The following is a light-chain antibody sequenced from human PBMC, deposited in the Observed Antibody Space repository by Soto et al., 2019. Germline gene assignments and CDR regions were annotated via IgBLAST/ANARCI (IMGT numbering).Light chain of an antibody. J-gene: IGKJ1*01. CDR1: QSISSY. CDR2: AAS. Sequence: DLQMTQSXSTLSSSVVYMVTITGRASQSISSYLNWYQQTPGKAPKILIYAASSLQSGVKSRYSGSGSGTDFTLTIRSMQNEDFATYYCKKSYSTLWTVG. V-gene: IGKV1-39*01. CDR3: KKSYSTLWT.